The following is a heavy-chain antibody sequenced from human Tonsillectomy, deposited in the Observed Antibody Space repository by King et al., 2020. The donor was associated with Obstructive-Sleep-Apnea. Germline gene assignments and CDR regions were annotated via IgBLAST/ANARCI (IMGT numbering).Heavy chain of an antibody. D-gene: IGHD5-24*01. CDR1: GGSISSGGYY. Sequence: QVQLQESGPGLVEPSQTLSLTCTVSGGSISSGGYYWSWIRQHPGKGLEWIGYIYYSGSTYYNPSLKSRVTMSVDTSKDQFSLKLSSVTAADTAVYYCAISRDGYGGFDYWGQGIQVTVSS. CDR2: IYYSGST. CDR3: AISRDGYGGFDY. V-gene: IGHV4-31*03. J-gene: IGHJ4*02.